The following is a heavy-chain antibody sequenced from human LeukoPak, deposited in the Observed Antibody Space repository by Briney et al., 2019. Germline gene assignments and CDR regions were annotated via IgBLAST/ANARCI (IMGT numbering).Heavy chain of an antibody. CDR1: GYTFTNYG. Sequence: ASVKVSCKTSGYTFTNYGISWVRQAPGQGLEWMGWISAYNGNTNYEQKFQGRVTMTEDTSTDTAYMELSSLRSEDTAVYYCATGPGGVATRPYFDYWGQGTLVTVSS. D-gene: IGHD5-12*01. CDR2: ISAYNGNT. V-gene: IGHV1-18*01. J-gene: IGHJ4*02. CDR3: ATGPGGVATRPYFDY.